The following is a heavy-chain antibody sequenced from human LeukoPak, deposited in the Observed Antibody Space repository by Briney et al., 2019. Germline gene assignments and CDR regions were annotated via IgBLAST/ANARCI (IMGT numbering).Heavy chain of an antibody. J-gene: IGHJ4*02. D-gene: IGHD1-20*01. Sequence: GASVKVSCKASGYTFTSYGIIWVRQSPGQGLEWMGWISAYNGNTNYAQKLQGRVTMTTDTSTSTAYMELRSLRSDDTAVYYCARAGLPYNWDPLDYWGQGTLVTVSS. CDR1: GYTFTSYG. V-gene: IGHV1-18*01. CDR2: ISAYNGNT. CDR3: ARAGLPYNWDPLDY.